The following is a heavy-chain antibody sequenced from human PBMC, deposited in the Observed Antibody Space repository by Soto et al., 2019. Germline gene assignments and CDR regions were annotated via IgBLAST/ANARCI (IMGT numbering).Heavy chain of an antibody. D-gene: IGHD2-2*01. CDR2: INSVGTT. V-gene: IGHV3-74*01. J-gene: IGHJ6*04. CDR3: ARGGCSSTSCLDV. Sequence: VQLVESGGGLVQPGGSLRLSCAASGFTFSPYYMHWVRQVPGQGLVWVSYINSVGTTSYADSVRGRFTVSRDNAKNTLYLEMNSLTGEDTALYYCARGGCSSTSCLDVWGEGTTVTVSS. CDR1: GFTFSPYY.